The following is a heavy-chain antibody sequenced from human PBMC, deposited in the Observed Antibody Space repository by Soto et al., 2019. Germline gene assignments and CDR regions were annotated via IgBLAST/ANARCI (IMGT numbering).Heavy chain of an antibody. J-gene: IGHJ5*02. CDR3: ARRHGYNIHWFDP. CDR2: IYYSGST. Sequence: PSETLSLTCTVSGGSISSGGYYWSWIRQHPGKGLEWIGYIYYSGSTYYNPSLKSRVTISVDTSKNQFSLKLSSVTAADTAVYYCARRHGYNIHWFDPWGQGTLVTVSS. D-gene: IGHD5-12*01. CDR1: GGSISSGGYY. V-gene: IGHV4-31*03.